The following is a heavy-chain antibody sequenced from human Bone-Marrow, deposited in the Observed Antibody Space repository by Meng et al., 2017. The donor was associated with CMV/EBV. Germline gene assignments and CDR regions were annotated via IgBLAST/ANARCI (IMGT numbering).Heavy chain of an antibody. J-gene: IGHJ4*02. CDR2: INHSGTT. D-gene: IGHD5-12*01. CDR3: ARDNGLRRYEGYVPLDY. Sequence: GSLRLSCAVDGGSFSGYYWSWIRQSPGKGLEWIGEINHSGTTIYSPSLKSRVTISTDKSKNQLSLMVTSVTAADTAMYFCARDNGLRRYEGYVPLDYRGQGTLVTVSS. CDR1: GGSFSGYY. V-gene: IGHV4-34*01.